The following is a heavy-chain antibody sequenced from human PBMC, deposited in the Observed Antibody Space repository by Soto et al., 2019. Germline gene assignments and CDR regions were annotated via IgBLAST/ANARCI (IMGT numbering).Heavy chain of an antibody. CDR2: ISVNNDNT. CDR3: ARSYGSGRNLRPYDY. CDR1: GYTFTSYH. J-gene: IGHJ4*02. V-gene: IGHV1-18*01. Sequence: ASVKVSCKASGYTFTSYHINWVRQAPGQGLEWMGWISVNNDNTNYVQKLQGRVTMTTDTSTSTAYMELRSLRSDDTAIYYCARSYGSGRNLRPYDYWGQGSLVTVSS. D-gene: IGHD3-10*01.